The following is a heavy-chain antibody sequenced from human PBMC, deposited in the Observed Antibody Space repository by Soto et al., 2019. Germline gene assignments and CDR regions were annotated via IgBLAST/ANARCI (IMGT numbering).Heavy chain of an antibody. CDR1: GYTFTGYY. CDR2: INPNSGGT. D-gene: IGHD6-6*01. Sequence: GPSVKVSCKASGYTFTGYYMHWVRQAPGQGLERKGWINPNSGGTNYAQKFQGWVTMTRDTSISTAYMELSRLRSDDTAVYYCAIGGGQLVGRVYYYYYYMDVWGKGTTVTVSS. V-gene: IGHV1-2*04. J-gene: IGHJ6*03. CDR3: AIGGGQLVGRVYYYYYYMDV.